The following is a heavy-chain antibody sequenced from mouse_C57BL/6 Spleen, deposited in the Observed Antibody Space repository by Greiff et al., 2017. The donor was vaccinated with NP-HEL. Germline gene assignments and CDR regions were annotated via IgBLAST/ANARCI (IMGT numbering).Heavy chain of an antibody. J-gene: IGHJ3*01. CDR1: GYTFTSYW. D-gene: IGHD2-3*01. Sequence: QVQLQQPGAELVRPGSSVKLSCTASGYTFTSYWMAWVKQRPGQGLEWIGNIYPSDSETHYNQKFKDKATLTVDKSSITAYMQLSSLTSEDSAFYYCARSGDDGYYPAWFAYWGQGTLVTVSA. CDR3: ARSGDDGYYPAWFAY. CDR2: IYPSDSET. V-gene: IGHV1-61*01.